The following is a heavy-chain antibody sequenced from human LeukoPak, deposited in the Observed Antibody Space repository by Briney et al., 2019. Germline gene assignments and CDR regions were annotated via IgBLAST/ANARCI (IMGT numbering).Heavy chain of an antibody. V-gene: IGHV1-2*02. CDR3: ARELGGSGSYYTHDFDY. D-gene: IGHD3-10*01. Sequence: ASVKVSCKASRYTFTNYGVNWVRQAPGQGLEWMGWINPNSGGTNYAQKFQGRVTMTRDTSISTAYMELSRLRSDDTAVYYCARELGGSGSYYTHDFDYWGQGTLVTVSS. CDR2: INPNSGGT. J-gene: IGHJ4*02. CDR1: RYTFTNYG.